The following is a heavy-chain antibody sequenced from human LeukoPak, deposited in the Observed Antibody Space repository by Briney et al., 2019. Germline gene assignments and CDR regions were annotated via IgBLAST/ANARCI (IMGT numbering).Heavy chain of an antibody. J-gene: IGHJ6*02. CDR3: ARDRIVVVPAAPYYYYYGMDV. Sequence: SQTLSLTCAVSGGSISSGGYPWSWIRQPPGKGLEWIGYIYHSGSTYYNPSLKSRVTISVDRSKNQFSLKLSSVTAADTAVYYCARDRIVVVPAAPYYYYYGMDVWGQGTTVTVSS. V-gene: IGHV4-30-2*01. CDR1: GGSISSGGYP. D-gene: IGHD2-2*01. CDR2: IYHSGST.